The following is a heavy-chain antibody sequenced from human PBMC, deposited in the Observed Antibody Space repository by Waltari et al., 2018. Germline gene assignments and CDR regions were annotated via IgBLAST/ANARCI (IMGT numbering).Heavy chain of an antibody. CDR3: ASPYCSGGSCYDEAAVDS. CDR1: GGSFSGYY. J-gene: IGHJ3*02. CDR2: INHSGST. D-gene: IGHD2-15*01. V-gene: IGHV4-34*01. Sequence: QVQLQQWGAGLLKPSETLSLTCAVYGGSFSGYYWSWIRQPPGKGLEWIGEINHSGSTNYNPSLKSRVTISVDTSKNQFSRKLSSVTAADTAGYDCASPYCSGGSCYDEAAVDSWGQGTMVTVSA.